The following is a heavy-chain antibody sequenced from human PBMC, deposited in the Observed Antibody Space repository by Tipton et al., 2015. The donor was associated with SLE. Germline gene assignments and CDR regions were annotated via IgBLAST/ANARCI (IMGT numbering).Heavy chain of an antibody. J-gene: IGHJ3*02. V-gene: IGHV3-21*01. CDR3: ASHRVTQLGAFDI. D-gene: IGHD2-21*02. Sequence: SLRLSCAASGFTFSSYSMNWVRQAPGKGLEWVSSISSSSSYIYYADSVKGRFTISRDNAKNSLYLQMNSLRAEDTAVYYCASHRVTQLGAFDIWGQGTMVTVSS. CDR2: ISSSSSYI. CDR1: GFTFSSYS.